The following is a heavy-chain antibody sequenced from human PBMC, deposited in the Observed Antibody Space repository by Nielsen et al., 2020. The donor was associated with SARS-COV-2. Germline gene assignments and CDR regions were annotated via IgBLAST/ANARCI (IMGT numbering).Heavy chain of an antibody. V-gene: IGHV2-26*01. J-gene: IGHJ4*02. Sequence: SGPTLVKPTETLTLTCTVSGFSLSNARMGVSWIRQPPGKALEWLAHIFSNDEKSYSTSLKSRLTISKDTSKSQVVLTMTNMDPVDTATYCCARIRYYDFWSGYWPFDYWGQGTLVTVSS. CDR3: ARIRYYDFWSGYWPFDY. CDR2: IFSNDEK. CDR1: GFSLSNARMG. D-gene: IGHD3-3*01.